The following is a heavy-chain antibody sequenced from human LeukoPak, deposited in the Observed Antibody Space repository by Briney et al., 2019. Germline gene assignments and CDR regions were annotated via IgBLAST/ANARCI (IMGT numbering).Heavy chain of an antibody. CDR2: INHSGST. V-gene: IGHV4-34*01. J-gene: IGHJ4*02. CDR1: GGSFSGYY. Sequence: SETLSLTCAVYGGSFSGYYWSWIRQPPGKGLEWIGEINHSGSTNYNPSLKSRVTISVDTSKNQFSLKLSSVTAVDTAVYYCARGRGYYDSSGYYRYWGQGTLVTVSS. D-gene: IGHD3-22*01. CDR3: ARGRGYYDSSGYYRY.